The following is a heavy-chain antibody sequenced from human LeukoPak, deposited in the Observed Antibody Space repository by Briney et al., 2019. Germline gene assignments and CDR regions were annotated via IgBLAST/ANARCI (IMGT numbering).Heavy chain of an antibody. Sequence: SETLSLTCAVSGVSFNDYYWSWVRQTPGKGLEWIGEINHSGYTNDSPSLKSRVTLSIDTSRKQFPLNLRSVTVADTGIYYCTRMTTGHDYWGQGTLVTVSS. J-gene: IGHJ4*02. CDR1: GVSFNDYY. V-gene: IGHV4-34*01. CDR2: INHSGYT. D-gene: IGHD4-17*01. CDR3: TRMTTGHDY.